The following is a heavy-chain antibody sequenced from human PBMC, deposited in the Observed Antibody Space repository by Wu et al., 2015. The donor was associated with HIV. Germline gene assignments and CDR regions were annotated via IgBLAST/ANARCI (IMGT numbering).Heavy chain of an antibody. V-gene: IGHV1-2*02. D-gene: IGHD3/OR15-3a*01. CDR3: ARDLDSSAADGYFDY. Sequence: QVQLVQSGAEVKKPGASVKVSCKASGYTFTSYYMHWVRQAPGQGLEWMGWINPNSGGTNYAQKFQGRVTMTRDTSISTAYMELSRLRSDDTAVYYCARDLDSSAADGYFDYWGQGTLVTVSS. CDR1: GYTFTSYY. CDR2: INPNSGGT. J-gene: IGHJ4*02.